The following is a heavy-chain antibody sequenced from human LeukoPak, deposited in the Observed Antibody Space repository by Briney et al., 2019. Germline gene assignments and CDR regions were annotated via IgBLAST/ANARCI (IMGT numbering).Heavy chain of an antibody. CDR1: GGSISSSSYY. CDR3: ARQWEDIVVVPAAYFDY. CDR2: INHSGST. J-gene: IGHJ4*02. D-gene: IGHD2-2*01. Sequence: SETLSLTCTVSGGSISSSSYYWGWIRQPPGKGLEWIGEINHSGSTNYNPSLKSRVTISVDTSKNQFSLKLSSVTAADTAVYYCARQWEDIVVVPAAYFDYWGQGTLVTVSS. V-gene: IGHV4-39*01.